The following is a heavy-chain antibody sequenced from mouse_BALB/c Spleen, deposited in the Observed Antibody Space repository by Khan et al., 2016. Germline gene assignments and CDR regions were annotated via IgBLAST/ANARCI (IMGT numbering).Heavy chain of an antibody. Sequence: EVQLQESGPGLVKPSQSLSLTCSVTGYSITSGYYWNWIRQFPGNKLEWMAYINYDGSNNYNPSLKNRISITRDTSKNQFFLKLNSVITEDTATYYCAREGWFNGDYAMDYWGQGTSVTVSS. D-gene: IGHD1-1*02. V-gene: IGHV3-6*02. CDR1: GYSITSGYY. CDR3: AREGWFNGDYAMDY. J-gene: IGHJ4*01. CDR2: INYDGSN.